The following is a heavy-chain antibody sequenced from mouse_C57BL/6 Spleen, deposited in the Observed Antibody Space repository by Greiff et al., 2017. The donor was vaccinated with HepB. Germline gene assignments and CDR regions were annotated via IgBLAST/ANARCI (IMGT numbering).Heavy chain of an antibody. Sequence: QVQLQQSGAELVKPGASVKLSCKASGYTFTSYWMHWVKQRPGQGLEWIGMIHPNSGSTNYNEKFKSKATLTVDKSSSTAYMQLSSLTSEDSAVYYCARCTTVVEDLAYWGQGTLVTVSA. J-gene: IGHJ3*01. V-gene: IGHV1-64*01. D-gene: IGHD1-1*01. CDR1: GYTFTSYW. CDR2: IHPNSGST. CDR3: ARCTTVVEDLAY.